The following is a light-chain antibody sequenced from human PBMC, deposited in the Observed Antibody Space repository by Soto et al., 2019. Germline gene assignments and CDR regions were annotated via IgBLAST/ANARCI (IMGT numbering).Light chain of an antibody. CDR2: QDS. CDR1: KLGDKY. V-gene: IGLV3-1*01. J-gene: IGLJ2*01. Sequence: SYELTQPPSVSVSPGQTASITCSGDKLGDKYACWYQQKPGQSPVLVIYQDSKRPSGIPERFSGSNSGNTATLTISGTQAMDEADYYSQAWDSRDVVFGGGTKLTVL. CDR3: QAWDSRDVV.